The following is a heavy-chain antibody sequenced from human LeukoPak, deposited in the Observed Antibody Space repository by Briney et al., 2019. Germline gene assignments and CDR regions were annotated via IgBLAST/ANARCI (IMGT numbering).Heavy chain of an antibody. V-gene: IGHV3-33*06. CDR1: GFTFSSHG. CDR2: IWYDGSNK. D-gene: IGHD3-22*01. CDR3: AKGFGSGPKYYYDSSGYHNYFDY. Sequence: PGGSLRLSCAASGFTFSSHGMHWVRQAPGKGLEWVAVIWYDGSNKYYADSVKGRFTISRDNSKNTLYLQMNSLRAEDTAVYYCAKGFGSGPKYYYDSSGYHNYFDYWGQGTLVTVSS. J-gene: IGHJ4*02.